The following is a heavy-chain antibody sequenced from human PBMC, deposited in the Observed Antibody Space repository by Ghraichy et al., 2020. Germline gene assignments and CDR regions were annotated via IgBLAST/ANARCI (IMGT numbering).Heavy chain of an antibody. V-gene: IGHV3-53*01. J-gene: IGHJ4*02. Sequence: GGSLRLSCAASGFTVSSNYMSWVRQAPGKGLEWVSVIYTGGSTYYADSVKGRFTISRHNSKNTVYLQMNSLRAEDTAVYYCARGYSGYGVGVPYYFDYWGQGALVTVSS. D-gene: IGHD5-12*01. CDR1: GFTVSSNY. CDR3: ARGYSGYGVGVPYYFDY. CDR2: IYTGGST.